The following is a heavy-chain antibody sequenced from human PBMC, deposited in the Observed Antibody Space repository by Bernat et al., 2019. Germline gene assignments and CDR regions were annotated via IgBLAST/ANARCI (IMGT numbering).Heavy chain of an antibody. V-gene: IGHV3-30-3*01. CDR2: ISYDGSNK. CDR1: GFTFSSYA. CDR3: ARDLGLMGYFDY. J-gene: IGHJ4*02. D-gene: IGHD3-16*01. Sequence: QVQLVESEGGVVQPGRSLRLSCAASGFTFSSYAMHWVRQAPGKGLEGVAVISYDGSNKYYADSVKGRFTISRDNSKNTLYLQMNSLRAEDTAVYYCARDLGLMGYFDYWGQGTLVTVSS.